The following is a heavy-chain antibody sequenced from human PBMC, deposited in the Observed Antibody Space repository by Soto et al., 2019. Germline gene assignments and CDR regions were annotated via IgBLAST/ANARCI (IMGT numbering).Heavy chain of an antibody. CDR1: EDTFRNYA. J-gene: IGHJ2*01. D-gene: IGHD3-22*01. Sequence: QVELVQSGAEVKKPGSSVKVSCQASEDTFRNYAISWVRQAPGQGLEWMGGIIPIFGTANYAQKFQGRVTITGDTSANTVYLKLSSLSSEDTAVYYCASTKYDGSAYYYWHLGLWGRGPLVTVSS. CDR2: IIPIFGTA. CDR3: ASTKYDGSAYYYWHLGL. V-gene: IGHV1-69*06.